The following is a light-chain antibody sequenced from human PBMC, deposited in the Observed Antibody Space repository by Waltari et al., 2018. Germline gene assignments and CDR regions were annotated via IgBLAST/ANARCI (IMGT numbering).Light chain of an antibody. V-gene: IGKV3-15*01. CDR2: GAS. CDR3: QQYNKWPPYT. Sequence: EIVMTQSPATLSVSPGERATLSCRASQSVGSDLAWYQQKPGQAPSLLIYGASTRVTGIPARFSGSGSETEFTLTISSLQSEDFAVYYCQQYNKWPPYTFGQGTKLEIK. J-gene: IGKJ2*01. CDR1: QSVGSD.